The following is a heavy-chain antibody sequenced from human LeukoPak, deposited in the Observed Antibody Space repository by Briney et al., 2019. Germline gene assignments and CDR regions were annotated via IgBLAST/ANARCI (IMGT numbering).Heavy chain of an antibody. CDR2: IKQDGSEK. V-gene: IGHV3-7*01. CDR3: ARAHPTYYYDSSGSFYFDY. D-gene: IGHD3-22*01. J-gene: IGHJ4*02. Sequence: PGGSLRLSCAASGFTFSSYWMSWGRQAPGKGLEGVANIKQDGSEKDYVDSVKGRSTISRDNAKNSLYLQMSSLSAEDTAVYYCARAHPTYYYDSSGSFYFDYWGQGTLVTVSS. CDR1: GFTFSSYW.